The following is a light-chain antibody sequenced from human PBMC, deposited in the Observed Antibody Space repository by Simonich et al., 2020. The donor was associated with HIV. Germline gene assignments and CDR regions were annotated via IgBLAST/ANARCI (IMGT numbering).Light chain of an antibody. CDR1: QSISSN. V-gene: IGKV3-15*01. CDR3: QQYNNWPPIT. CDR2: GAS. J-gene: IGKJ5*01. Sequence: EIVLTQSPATLSVSPGEIATLSCRASQSISSNFARYQQRPAQAPRLRLYGASTRATGIPARFSGSWSGTEFTLTISSMQSEDFAVYYCQQYNNWPPITFGQGTRLEIK.